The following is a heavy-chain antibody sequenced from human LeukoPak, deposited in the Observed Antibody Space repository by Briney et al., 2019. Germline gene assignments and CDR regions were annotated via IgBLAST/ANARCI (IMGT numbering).Heavy chain of an antibody. CDR1: GVSLSSDKYY. J-gene: IGHJ3*01. Sequence: PSETLSLTCTISGVSLSSDKYYWSWIRQRPGKGLEWIGHIYYSGSTSFNPSLKSRVSMSVDASKSQFSLKLTSVTAADTAVYYCATPYCGTISCLDVFEVWGQGTVVTVSS. V-gene: IGHV4-31*03. D-gene: IGHD2-2*01. CDR3: ATPYCGTISCLDVFEV. CDR2: IYYSGST.